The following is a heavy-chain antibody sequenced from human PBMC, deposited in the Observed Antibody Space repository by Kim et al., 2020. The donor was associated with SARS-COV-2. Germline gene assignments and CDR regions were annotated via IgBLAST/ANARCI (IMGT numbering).Heavy chain of an antibody. CDR1: GFTFSSYG. CDR2: ICYDGSNK. Sequence: GGSLRLSCAASGFTFSSYGMHWVRQAPGKGLEWVAVICYDGSNKYYADSVKGRFTISRDNSKNTLYLQMNSLRAEDTAVYYCARDRGPYCGGDCYPHYWGQGTLVTVSS. J-gene: IGHJ4*02. CDR3: ARDRGPYCGGDCYPHY. D-gene: IGHD2-21*02. V-gene: IGHV3-33*01.